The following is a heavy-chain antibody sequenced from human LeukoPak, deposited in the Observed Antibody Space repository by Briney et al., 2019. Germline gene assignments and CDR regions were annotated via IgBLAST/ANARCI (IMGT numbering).Heavy chain of an antibody. CDR2: ITNRKTTI. J-gene: IGHJ6*02. CDR1: GFILRNYE. Sequence: GGSLRLSCGASGFILRNYEMHCARHAPGEGVEGGSYITNRKTTIYYADSVRGRFTSARVKAKDLLSLELCNLRAEDSCVYYCAREPRYSYGLHGMDVWGQGTKVPVSS. V-gene: IGHV3-48*03. D-gene: IGHD5-18*01. CDR3: AREPRYSYGLHGMDV.